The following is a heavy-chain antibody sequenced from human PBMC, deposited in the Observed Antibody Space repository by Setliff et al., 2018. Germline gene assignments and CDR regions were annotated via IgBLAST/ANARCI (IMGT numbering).Heavy chain of an antibody. CDR2: MSPQSDNT. CDR1: GYTFSAYD. CDR3: ARDALYDSNDRNSYYGNWLDP. Sequence: KVSCKASGYTFSAYDFNWVRQAPGQGLEWVGSMSPQSDNTVYAQKFLGRVTMTKNTSISTAYMELSSLRSEDTALYYCARDALYDSNDRNSYYGNWLDPWGQGTLVTVSS. V-gene: IGHV1-8*02. D-gene: IGHD3-22*01. J-gene: IGHJ5*02.